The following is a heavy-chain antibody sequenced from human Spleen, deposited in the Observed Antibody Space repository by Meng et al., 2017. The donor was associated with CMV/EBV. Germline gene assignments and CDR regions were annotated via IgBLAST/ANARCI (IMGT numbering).Heavy chain of an antibody. J-gene: IGHJ4*02. V-gene: IGHV4-39*07. D-gene: IGHD6-19*01. CDR3: ARGSPNNGWYQIDD. Sequence: SETLSLTCTVSGGSISSGPYYWGWIRQPPGQGLAWIASISYSGTTYYNPSLRSRLTISLDTSKKQFSLKLSSVTAADTAVYYCARGSPNNGWYQIDDWGQGTLVTVSS. CDR2: ISYSGTT. CDR1: GGSISSGPYY.